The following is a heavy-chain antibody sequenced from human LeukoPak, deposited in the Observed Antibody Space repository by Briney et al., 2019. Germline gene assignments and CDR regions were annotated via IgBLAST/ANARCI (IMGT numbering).Heavy chain of an antibody. CDR2: ICYDGSNK. Sequence: GRSLRLSCAASGFTFSSYGMHWVRQAPGKGLEWVAVICYDGSNKYYADSVKGRFTISRDNSKNTLYLQMNSLRAEDTAVYYCARDPLRAVAGTDDAFDIWGQGTMVTVSS. V-gene: IGHV3-33*01. J-gene: IGHJ3*02. CDR1: GFTFSSYG. CDR3: ARDPLRAVAGTDDAFDI. D-gene: IGHD6-19*01.